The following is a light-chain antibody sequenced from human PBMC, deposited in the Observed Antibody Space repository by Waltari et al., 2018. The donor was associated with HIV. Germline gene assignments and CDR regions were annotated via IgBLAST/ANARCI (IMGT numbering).Light chain of an antibody. CDR2: EVS. Sequence: QSALTQPASVSGSPGQSTPISCTGTMTDVCRYNYVSFYQQHTAKAPKLMIYEVSNRPSGVSKRFSGSKSGNTASLTISGLQAEDEADYYCSSYTSSSTSHVFGTGTKVTVL. CDR1: MTDVCRYNY. CDR3: SSYTSSSTSHV. V-gene: IGLV2-14*01. J-gene: IGLJ1*01.